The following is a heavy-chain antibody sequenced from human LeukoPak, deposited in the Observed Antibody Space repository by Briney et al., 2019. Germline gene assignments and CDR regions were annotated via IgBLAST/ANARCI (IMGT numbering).Heavy chain of an antibody. Sequence: PSETLSLTCTVSGVSISSSSYYWGWIRQPPGKGLEWIGYIYYSGSTNYNPSLKSRVTISVDTSKNQFSLKLSSVTAADTAVYYCAAGDGYNYKYFDYWGQGTLVTVSS. V-gene: IGHV4-61*05. CDR1: GVSISSSSYY. J-gene: IGHJ4*02. CDR3: AAGDGYNYKYFDY. D-gene: IGHD5-24*01. CDR2: IYYSGST.